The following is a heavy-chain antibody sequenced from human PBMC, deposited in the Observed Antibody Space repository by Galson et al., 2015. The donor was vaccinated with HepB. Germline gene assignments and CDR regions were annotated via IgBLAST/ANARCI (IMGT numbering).Heavy chain of an antibody. J-gene: IGHJ6*02. CDR3: ARVGWRLNYFGLDV. V-gene: IGHV1-2*06. Sequence: SVKVSCKASGYRFTDHYMHWVRQTPGQGLEWMGRINPNSGGTNYAQNFQGRVTMTRDTSISTAYMELSRLKSDDTAVYYCARVGWRLNYFGLDVWGQGTTVTVSS. CDR2: INPNSGGT. CDR1: GYRFTDHY. D-gene: IGHD2-21*01.